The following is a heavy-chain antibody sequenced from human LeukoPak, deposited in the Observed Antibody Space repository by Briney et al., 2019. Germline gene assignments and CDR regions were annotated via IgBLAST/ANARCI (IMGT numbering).Heavy chain of an antibody. D-gene: IGHD6-19*01. CDR2: ISHSGST. J-gene: IGHJ4*02. Sequence: SETLSLTCASYGGSFSGHSWNWIRQPPGKGLEWIGEISHSGSTRYNPSLKSRVTMSLDTSKNQFSLKLSSVTAADTAVYYCARSSSGWHVFDYWGQGTLVTVSS. CDR1: GGSFSGHS. CDR3: ARSSSGWHVFDY. V-gene: IGHV4-34*01.